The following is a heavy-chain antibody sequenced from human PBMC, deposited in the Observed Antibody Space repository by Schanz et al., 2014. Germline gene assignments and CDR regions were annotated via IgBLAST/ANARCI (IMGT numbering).Heavy chain of an antibody. CDR2: ISPSSGGT. J-gene: IGHJ5*02. Sequence: QVPLLQSGAEVKKPGSSVKVSCKASGGTFSSYTFSWVRQAPGQGLEWMGRISPSSGGTNYAQNFQGRVTMTKDTSINTVYMELSTLTSDDTAVYYCARGNVVQTSPKFDPWDQGTLVTVSS. CDR1: GGTFSSYT. D-gene: IGHD1-1*01. CDR3: ARGNVVQTSPKFDP. V-gene: IGHV1-2*02.